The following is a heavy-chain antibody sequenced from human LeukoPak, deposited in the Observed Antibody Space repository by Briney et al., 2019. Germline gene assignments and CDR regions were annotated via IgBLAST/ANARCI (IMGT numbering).Heavy chain of an antibody. CDR1: GGSSSSSRYY. J-gene: IGHJ5*02. D-gene: IGHD2-2*01. CDR3: ARHPYQLLWLSWFDP. CDR2: IYYSGST. Sequence: PSGTLSLTCTVSGGSSSSSRYYWGWIRQPPGKGLEWIGSIYYSGSTYYNPSLKSRATISVDMSKNQFSLKLSSVTATDTAVYYCARHPYQLLWLSWFDPWGQGTLVTVSS. V-gene: IGHV4-39*01.